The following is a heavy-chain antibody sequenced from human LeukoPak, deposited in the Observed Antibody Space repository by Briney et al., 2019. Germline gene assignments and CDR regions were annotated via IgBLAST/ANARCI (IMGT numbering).Heavy chain of an antibody. Sequence: GGSLRLSCAASGFTFISYAMSWVRQAPGKGLEWVSSVSGSRGSIYYADSVKGPFTISRDTSKSTLYMQMNSLRAEYTAIYYCAKEAVAAAGAFDYWGQGTLVTVSS. J-gene: IGHJ4*02. V-gene: IGHV3-23*01. D-gene: IGHD6-13*01. CDR1: GFTFISYA. CDR3: AKEAVAAAGAFDY. CDR2: VSGSRGSI.